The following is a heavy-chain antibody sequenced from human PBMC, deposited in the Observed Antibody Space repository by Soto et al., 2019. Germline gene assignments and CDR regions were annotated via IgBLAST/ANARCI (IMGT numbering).Heavy chain of an antibody. CDR3: AREGPRPYYYYGMDV. J-gene: IGHJ6*02. V-gene: IGHV1-18*01. CDR1: GYTFSMSG. CDR2: ISGYNGKT. Sequence: ASVKVSCKSSGYTFSMSGISWVRQAPGQGLEWMGWISGYNGKTNYEQKFQDRVTMTTDTSTNMAYVELRSLRSDDTAVYYCAREGPRPYYYYGMDVWGQGTTVTVSS.